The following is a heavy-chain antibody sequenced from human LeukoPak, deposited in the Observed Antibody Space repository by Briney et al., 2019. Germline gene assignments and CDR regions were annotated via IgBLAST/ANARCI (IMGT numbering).Heavy chain of an antibody. CDR1: GFPFSSYS. CDR2: ISSSSSTI. CDR3: ARVLGYYSDY. Sequence: GGSLRLSFAASGFPFSSYSMNWVRQAPGKGLEWVSYISSSSSTIYYADSVKGRFTISRDNAKNSLYLKMNSLRAEDTGVYYCARVLGYYSDYWGQGTLVTVSS. D-gene: IGHD3-22*01. V-gene: IGHV3-48*04. J-gene: IGHJ4*02.